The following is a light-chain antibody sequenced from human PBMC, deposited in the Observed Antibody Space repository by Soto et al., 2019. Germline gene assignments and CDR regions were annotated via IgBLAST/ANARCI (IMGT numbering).Light chain of an antibody. V-gene: IGKV1-39*01. Sequence: IQMTQSPSSLSASVGDRVIITCRASQSISTDLNWYQQKPGKAPELLIYGASTLLSGVPSRFSGSGSGTDFTLIISGLQPEDFATYSCQQSYTTPRTFGQRTKVDI. CDR1: QSISTD. CDR3: QQSYTTPRT. CDR2: GAS. J-gene: IGKJ1*01.